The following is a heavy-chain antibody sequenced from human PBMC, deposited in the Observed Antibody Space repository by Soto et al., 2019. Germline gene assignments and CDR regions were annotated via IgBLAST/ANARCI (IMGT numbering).Heavy chain of an antibody. D-gene: IGHD1-26*01. J-gene: IGHJ6*02. V-gene: IGHV6-1*01. Sequence: PSQTLSLTCAISGDSVSSNSAAWNWIRQSPSRGLEWLGRTYYRSKWYNDYAVSVKSRITINPDTSKNQLSLQLNSVTPEDTAVYYCARSGSYFVSLPRQGLYFGPGYYYGMDVWGQGTTVTVSS. CDR3: ARSGSYFVSLPRQGLYFGPGYYYGMDV. CDR1: GDSVSSNSAA. CDR2: TYYRSKWYN.